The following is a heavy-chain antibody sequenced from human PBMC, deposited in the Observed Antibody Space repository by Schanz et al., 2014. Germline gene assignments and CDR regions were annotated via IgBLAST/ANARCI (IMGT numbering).Heavy chain of an antibody. D-gene: IGHD5-12*01. CDR2: ISGSGGST. V-gene: IGHV3-23*01. Sequence: EVQLLESGGGLVQPGGSLRLSCAASGFSFGTYAMSWVRQAPGKGLLWVSAISGSGGSTYYADSVKGRFTISRDNSKNTLYLQLNSLRAEDTAVYYCARDFHGYGPHLDYWGQGSLVTVSS. CDR1: GFSFGTYA. CDR3: ARDFHGYGPHLDY. J-gene: IGHJ4*02.